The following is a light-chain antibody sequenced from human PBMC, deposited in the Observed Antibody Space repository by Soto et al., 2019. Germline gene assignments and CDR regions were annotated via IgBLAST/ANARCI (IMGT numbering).Light chain of an antibody. V-gene: IGLV2-11*01. CDR1: SSDVAIYNY. CDR3: CSYAGSYTSSRNG. Sequence: SALTQPRSVSGSPGQSVTISCTGTSSDVAIYNYISWYQQHPGEAPKLMIHDVSERPSGVPERFSGSKSGNTASLTISGLQAEDEADYYCCSYAGSYTSSRNGFATGTKGTV. CDR2: DVS. J-gene: IGLJ1*01.